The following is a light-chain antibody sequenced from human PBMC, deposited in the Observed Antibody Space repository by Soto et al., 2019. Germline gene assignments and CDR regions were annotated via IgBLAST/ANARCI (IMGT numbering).Light chain of an antibody. CDR1: SRDVGGYNS. V-gene: IGLV2-8*01. J-gene: IGLJ2*01. CDR3: SSYAGSNNLI. CDR2: EVN. Sequence: QSALTQPPSASGSPGQSVTISCTGTSRDVGGYNSVSWYQQHPGKAPKLIIYEVNKRPSGVPDRFSASKSDNTASLTVSGLQAEDEGDYYCSSYAGSNNLIFGGGTKLTVL.